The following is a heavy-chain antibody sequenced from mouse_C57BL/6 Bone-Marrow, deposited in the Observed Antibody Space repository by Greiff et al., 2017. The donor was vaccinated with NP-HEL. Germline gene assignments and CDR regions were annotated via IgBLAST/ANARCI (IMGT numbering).Heavy chain of an antibody. V-gene: IGHV1-22*01. D-gene: IGHD2-2*01. CDR1: GYTSTDYN. J-gene: IGHJ3*01. CDR3: PIYYGYAAWFAY. CDR2: INPNNGGT. Sequence: EVQLQQSGPELVKPGASVKMSCKASGYTSTDYNMHWVKQSHGKSLEWIGYINPNNGGTSYNQKFKGKATLTVNKSSSTAYMELRSLTSEDSAVYYCPIYYGYAAWFAYWGQGTLVTVSA.